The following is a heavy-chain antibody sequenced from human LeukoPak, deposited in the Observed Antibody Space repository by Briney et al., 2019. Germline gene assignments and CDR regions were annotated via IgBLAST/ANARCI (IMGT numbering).Heavy chain of an antibody. J-gene: IGHJ4*02. V-gene: IGHV3-7*01. CDR3: ARDTYRFDDY. Sequence: PGGSLRLSCAASGFTFSNYWMSWVRQAPGKGLEWVASIKEDGSDKYYVDSVKGRFTISRDNAKNSLYLQMVSLRADDTAVYYCARDTYRFDDYWGQGTLVTVSS. CDR2: IKEDGSDK. CDR1: GFTFSNYW.